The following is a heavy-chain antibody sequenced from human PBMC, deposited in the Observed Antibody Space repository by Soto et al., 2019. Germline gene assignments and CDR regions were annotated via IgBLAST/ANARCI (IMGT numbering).Heavy chain of an antibody. Sequence: EVQLVESGGGLVKPGGSLRLSCAASGFTFSSYSMNWVRQAPGKGLEWVSSISSSSSYIYYADSVKGRFTISRDNAKNSLYLQMNSLRAEDTAVYYCARGPNSLEWLFSDWGQGTLVTVSS. D-gene: IGHD3-3*01. CDR1: GFTFSSYS. CDR2: ISSSSSYI. CDR3: ARGPNSLEWLFSD. V-gene: IGHV3-21*01. J-gene: IGHJ4*02.